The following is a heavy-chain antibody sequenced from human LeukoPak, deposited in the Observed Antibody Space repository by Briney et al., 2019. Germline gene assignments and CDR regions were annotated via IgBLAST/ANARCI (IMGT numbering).Heavy chain of an antibody. V-gene: IGHV3-21*01. D-gene: IGHD3-3*01. CDR2: ISSSSSYI. CDR1: GFTFSSYS. J-gene: IGHJ5*02. CDR3: ARDLKYYDFWSGSDWFDP. Sequence: PGGSLRLSCAASGFTFSSYSMNWVRQAPGKGLEWVSSISSSSSYIYYADSVKGRFTISRDNAKNSLYLQMNSLRAEDTAVYYCARDLKYYDFWSGSDWFDPWGQGTLVTVSS.